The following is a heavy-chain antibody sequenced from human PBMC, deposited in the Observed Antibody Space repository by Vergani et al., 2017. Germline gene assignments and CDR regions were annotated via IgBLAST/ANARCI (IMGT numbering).Heavy chain of an antibody. V-gene: IGHV4-59*01. CDR2: IYYSGST. Sequence: QVQLQESGPGLVKPSETLSLTCTVSGGSISSYYWSWIRQPPGKGLEWIGYIYYSGSTNSYPSLKSRFTISVDTSKNQFSLKLSSVTAADTAVYYCARALGLIDYWGQGTLVTVSS. J-gene: IGHJ4*02. CDR1: GGSISSYY. CDR3: ARALGLIDY.